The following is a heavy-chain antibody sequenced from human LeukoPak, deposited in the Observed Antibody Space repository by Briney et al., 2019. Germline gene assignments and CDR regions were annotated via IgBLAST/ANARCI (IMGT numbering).Heavy chain of an antibody. CDR1: GFTFSSYA. Sequence: VGSLRLSCAASGFTFSSYAMHWVRQAPGKGLEWVAVISYDGSNKYYADSVKGRFTISRDNSKNTLYLQMNSLRAEDTAVYYCARGDHYYDSSGYYYPDYWGQGTLVTVSS. J-gene: IGHJ4*02. CDR2: ISYDGSNK. V-gene: IGHV3-30-3*01. CDR3: ARGDHYYDSSGYYYPDY. D-gene: IGHD3-22*01.